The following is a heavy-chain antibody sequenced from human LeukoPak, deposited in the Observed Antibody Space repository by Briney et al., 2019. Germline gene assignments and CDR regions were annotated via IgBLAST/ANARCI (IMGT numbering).Heavy chain of an antibody. CDR2: IKGDGSEK. CDR3: ARDRGWRSGGYYLYYFDF. V-gene: IGHV3-7*01. CDR1: GFTSSGYF. Sequence: QAGGSLRLSCAASGFTSSGYFMSWVRQAPGEGLEWVASIKGDGSEKYYVDSVKGRFTISRDNAKNSLYLQMNSLRAEDTAVYFCARDRGWRSGGYYLYYFDFWGQGTLVTVSS. J-gene: IGHJ4*02. D-gene: IGHD3-22*01.